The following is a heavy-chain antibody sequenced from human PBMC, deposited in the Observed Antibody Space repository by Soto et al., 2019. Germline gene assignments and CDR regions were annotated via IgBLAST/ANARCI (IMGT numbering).Heavy chain of an antibody. V-gene: IGHV4-59*01. CDR3: AREGVVPAAYFDY. CDR2: IYYSGST. J-gene: IGHJ4*02. CDR1: GGSISSYY. D-gene: IGHD2-2*01. Sequence: PSETLSLTCTVSGGSISSYYWSWIRQPPGKGQEWIGYIYYSGSTNYNPSLKSRVTISVDTSKNQFSLKLSSVTAADTAVYYCAREGVVPAAYFDYWGQGTLVTVSS.